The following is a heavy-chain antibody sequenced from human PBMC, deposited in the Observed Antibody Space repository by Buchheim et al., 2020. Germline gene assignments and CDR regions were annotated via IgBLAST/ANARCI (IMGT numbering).Heavy chain of an antibody. J-gene: IGHJ4*02. D-gene: IGHD6-13*01. V-gene: IGHV3-7*01. CDR3: ANAPAAAGIY. CDR2: IKPDGSQK. Sequence: EVQLVESGGGLVQPGRSLRLSCAASGFTFSTHWMTWVRQAPGKGLEWLANIKPDGSQKHYVDSVKGRFTISRDNAKNSLSLQMNSLRAEDTAVYYCANAPAAAGIYWGQG. CDR1: GFTFSTHW.